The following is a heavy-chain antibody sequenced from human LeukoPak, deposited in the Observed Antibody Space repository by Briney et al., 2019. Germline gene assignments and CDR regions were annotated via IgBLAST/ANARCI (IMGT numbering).Heavy chain of an antibody. V-gene: IGHV3-23*01. CDR3: ARDRTTVTRASFAY. Sequence: PGGSLRLSCAASGFTFSSYAMSWVRQAPGKGLEWVSAISGSGGSTYYADSVKGRFTISRDDSRNMLYLQMNSLRAEDTAVYYCARDRTTVTRASFAYWGQGTLVTVSS. CDR1: GFTFSSYA. CDR2: ISGSGGST. D-gene: IGHD4-17*01. J-gene: IGHJ4*02.